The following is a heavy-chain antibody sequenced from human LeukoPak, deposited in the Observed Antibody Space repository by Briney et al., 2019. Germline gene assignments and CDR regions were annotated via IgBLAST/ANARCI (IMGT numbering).Heavy chain of an antibody. V-gene: IGHV3-30*02. J-gene: IGHJ4*02. CDR1: GFTFSSYV. CDR2: IRYDGSDK. Sequence: GGSLRLSCAASGFTFSSYVMHWVRQAPGKGLEWVAFIRYDGSDKDYVDSVKGRFTISRDNSKNTLYLQMNSLRAEDTAVYYCAKDRDKGNYYFDYWGQGTLVTVSS. D-gene: IGHD1-7*01. CDR3: AKDRDKGNYYFDY.